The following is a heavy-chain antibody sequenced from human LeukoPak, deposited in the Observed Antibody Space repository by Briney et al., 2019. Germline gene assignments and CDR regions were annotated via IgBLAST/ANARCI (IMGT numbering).Heavy chain of an antibody. J-gene: IGHJ4*02. Sequence: GGSLRLSCAASGFTFSSYSMNWVRQAPGKGLEWVSSISSSSSYIYYADSVKGRFTISRDNAKNSLYLQMNSLRAEDTAVYYCAREPVEMAPFFDYWGKGTLVTVPS. D-gene: IGHD5-24*01. CDR3: AREPVEMAPFFDY. CDR1: GFTFSSYS. V-gene: IGHV3-21*01. CDR2: ISSSSSYI.